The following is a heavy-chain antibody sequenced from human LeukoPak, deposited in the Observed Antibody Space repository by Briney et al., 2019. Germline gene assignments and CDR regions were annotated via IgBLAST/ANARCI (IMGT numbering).Heavy chain of an antibody. CDR2: ISYDGSNK. CDR3: AKDSTHSGSYWGGDY. CDR1: GFTFSSYG. J-gene: IGHJ4*02. V-gene: IGHV3-30*18. Sequence: PGRSLRLSCAVSGFTFSSYGMHWVRQAPGKGLEWVAVISYDGSNKYYADSVKGRFTISRDNSKNTLCLQMNSLRVEDTAVYYCAKDSTHSGSYWGGDYWGQGTLVTVSS. D-gene: IGHD1-26*01.